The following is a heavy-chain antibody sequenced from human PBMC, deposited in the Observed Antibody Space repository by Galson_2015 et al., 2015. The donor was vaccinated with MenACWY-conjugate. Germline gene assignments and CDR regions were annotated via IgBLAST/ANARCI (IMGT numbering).Heavy chain of an antibody. V-gene: IGHV3-66*01. D-gene: IGHD3-16*01. J-gene: IGHJ4*02. CDR2: IYSDGNS. Sequence: SLRLSCAASGFTVGTSYMSWVRQAPGKGLEWISVIYSDGNSFYANSMKARFTVSRDISKNTLYLQMDSLRVEDTAVYYCALDPFQAWGAWGQRTLVTVSS. CDR1: GFTVGTSY. CDR3: ALDPFQAWGA.